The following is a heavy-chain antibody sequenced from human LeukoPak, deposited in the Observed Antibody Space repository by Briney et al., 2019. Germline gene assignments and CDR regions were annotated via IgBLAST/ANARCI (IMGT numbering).Heavy chain of an antibody. CDR3: SLLAVASPQDY. J-gene: IGHJ4*02. D-gene: IGHD6-19*01. Sequence: GGSLRLSCAASGFSFSTYEMHGVRQAPGKGLEWVSDISSSGSTVYYADSVKGRFTTSRDNAKNFLYLQMHSLGAEDTAVYYCSLLAVASPQDYWGQRTLVTVSS. CDR2: ISSSGSTV. CDR1: GFSFSTYE. V-gene: IGHV3-48*03.